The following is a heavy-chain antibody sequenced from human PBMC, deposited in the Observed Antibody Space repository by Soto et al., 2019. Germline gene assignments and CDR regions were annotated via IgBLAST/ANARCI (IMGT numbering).Heavy chain of an antibody. Sequence: QVQLVQSGAEVKKPGSSVKVSCKASGGTFSSYAISWVRQAPGQGLEWMGGIIPIFGTANYAQKFQGRVTITADESTSTAYMELSSLRSEDTAVYYCARVNYYDSSGYLDAFDIWGQGTMVTVSS. CDR2: IIPIFGTA. CDR1: GGTFSSYA. V-gene: IGHV1-69*01. CDR3: ARVNYYDSSGYLDAFDI. D-gene: IGHD3-22*01. J-gene: IGHJ3*02.